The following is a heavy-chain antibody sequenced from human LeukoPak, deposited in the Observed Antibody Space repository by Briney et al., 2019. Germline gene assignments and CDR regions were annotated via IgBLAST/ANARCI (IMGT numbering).Heavy chain of an antibody. D-gene: IGHD3-3*01. V-gene: IGHV3-23*01. CDR3: AGGPGNFWSGYYEKY. Sequence: GGSLRLSCAASGFTFSSYAMSWVRQAPGKGLEWVSAISGSGGSTYYADSVKGRFTISRDNSKNTLYLQMNSLRAEDTAVYYCAGGPGNFWSGYYEKYWGQGTLVTVSS. CDR2: ISGSGGST. CDR1: GFTFSSYA. J-gene: IGHJ4*02.